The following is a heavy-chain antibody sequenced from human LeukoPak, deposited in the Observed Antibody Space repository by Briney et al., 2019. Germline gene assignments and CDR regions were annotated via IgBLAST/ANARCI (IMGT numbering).Heavy chain of an antibody. J-gene: IGHJ4*02. CDR3: ARVGSSWDILDY. V-gene: IGHV3-7*01. D-gene: IGHD6-13*01. CDR1: GFTFTNYW. CDR2: IKEDETEI. Sequence: GGSLRLSCTASGFTFTNYWMSWVRQAPGKGLEWVANIKEDETEIRYLDSVKGRFTISRDNAKNSLYLRMDSLRAKDTAVYYCARVGSSWDILDYWGQGTLVTVSS.